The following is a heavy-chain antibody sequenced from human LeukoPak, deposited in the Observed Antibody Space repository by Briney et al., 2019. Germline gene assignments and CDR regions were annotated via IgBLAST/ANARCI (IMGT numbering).Heavy chain of an antibody. CDR1: AYTFTSYG. CDR2: INPSGGST. J-gene: IGHJ5*02. V-gene: IGHV1-46*01. CDR3: GGGDTAMVLSSGFDP. Sequence: GASVKVSCKASAYTFTSYGISWVRQAPRQGLEWMGIINPSGGSTSYAQKFQGRVTMTRDTSTSTVYMELSSLRSEDTAVYYCGGGDTAMVLSSGFDPGGKGPLVTVSS. D-gene: IGHD5-18*01.